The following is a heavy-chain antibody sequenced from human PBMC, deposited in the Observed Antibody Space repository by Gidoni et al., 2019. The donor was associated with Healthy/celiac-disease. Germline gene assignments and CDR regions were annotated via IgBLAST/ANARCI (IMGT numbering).Heavy chain of an antibody. J-gene: IGHJ6*02. CDR1: GGSISSGDYY. V-gene: IGHV4-30-4*01. D-gene: IGHD2-2*01. CDR3: AAEVVYYYGMDV. CDR2: IYYSGST. Sequence: QVQLQESDPGRVKPSQTLSLTCTVPGGSISSGDYYWSWIRQPPGKGLEWIGYIYYSGSTYYNPSLKSRVTISVDTSKNQFSLKLSSVTDRVPIVVVPAAEVVYYYGMDVWGQGTTVTVSS.